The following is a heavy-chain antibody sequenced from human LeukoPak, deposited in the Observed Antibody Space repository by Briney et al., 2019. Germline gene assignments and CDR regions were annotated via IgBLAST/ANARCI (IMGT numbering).Heavy chain of an antibody. Sequence: GESLKISCETSGYSFTSNWIAWVRQKPGKGLEWMGIIYPGDSETRYSPSFQGQVTISVDKSVRSAYLSWSSLKASDTAMYYCSRHIAMDVWGKGTTVTVSS. CDR1: GYSFTSNW. D-gene: IGHD3-16*02. V-gene: IGHV5-51*01. CDR3: SRHIAMDV. CDR2: IYPGDSET. J-gene: IGHJ6*03.